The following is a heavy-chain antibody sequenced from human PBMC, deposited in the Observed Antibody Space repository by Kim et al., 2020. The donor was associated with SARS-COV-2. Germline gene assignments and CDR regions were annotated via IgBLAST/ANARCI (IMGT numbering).Heavy chain of an antibody. D-gene: IGHD5-18*01. V-gene: IGHV4-34*01. CDR1: GGSFSGYY. CDR3: ARERWIQLWLGYYFDY. J-gene: IGHJ4*02. CDR2: INHSGST. Sequence: SETLSLTCAVYGGSFSGYYWSWIRQPPGKGLEWIGEINHSGSTNYNPSLKSRVTISVDTSKNQFSLKLSSVTAADTAVYYCARERWIQLWLGYYFDYWGQGTLVTVSS.